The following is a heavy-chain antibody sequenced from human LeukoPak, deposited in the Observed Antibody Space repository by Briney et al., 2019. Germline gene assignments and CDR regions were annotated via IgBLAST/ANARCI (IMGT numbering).Heavy chain of an antibody. V-gene: IGHV5-51*01. CDR1: GYSFSSYW. J-gene: IGHJ4*02. D-gene: IGHD6-13*01. CDR2: IHPGNSET. CDR3: AAGEGAAAGPPVDY. Sequence: GESLKISCKGSGYSFSSYWIAWVRQMPGKGLEWMGIIHPGNSETTYNPSFQGQVTISADKSISTAYLQWSSLKASDTAMYYCAAGEGAAAGPPVDYWGQGTLVTVSS.